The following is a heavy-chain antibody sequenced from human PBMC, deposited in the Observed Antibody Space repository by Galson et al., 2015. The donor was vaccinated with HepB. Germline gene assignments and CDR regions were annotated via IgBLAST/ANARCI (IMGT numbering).Heavy chain of an antibody. CDR3: ARDETNPYYLDY. Sequence: SVKVSCKASGYTFSSYGISWVRQAPGQGLEWMGWISAYNDNTKYAQKLQGRVTMTTDTSTSTAYMELRSLTSDDTAVYYCARDETNPYYLDYWGQGTQVTVSS. V-gene: IGHV1-18*01. CDR2: ISAYNDNT. D-gene: IGHD1-14*01. J-gene: IGHJ4*02. CDR1: GYTFSSYG.